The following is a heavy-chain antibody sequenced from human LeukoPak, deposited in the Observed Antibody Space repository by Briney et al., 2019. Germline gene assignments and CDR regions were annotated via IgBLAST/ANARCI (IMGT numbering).Heavy chain of an antibody. CDR1: GGSISSSSYY. V-gene: IGHV4-39*07. J-gene: IGHJ4*02. D-gene: IGHD3-10*01. Sequence: TSSETLSLTCTVSGGSISSSSYYWSWIRQTPGKGLEWLGEIYHSGSTNYNPSLWSRVTMSGDTSKNQFSLNLTSVTAADTAVYYCARGRGRMSVRGIYYFDFWGRGTLVTVSS. CDR3: ARGRGRMSVRGIYYFDF. CDR2: IYHSGST.